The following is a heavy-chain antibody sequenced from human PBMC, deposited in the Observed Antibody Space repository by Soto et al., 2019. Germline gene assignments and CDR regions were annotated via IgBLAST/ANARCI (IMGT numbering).Heavy chain of an antibody. CDR3: ARLSDRGYSSSSKLKE. CDR2: IYHTGGR. J-gene: IGHJ6*03. CDR1: GVSHKNTYW. Sequence: SETLSLTCCVSGVSHKNTYWCGWVRQAQEKLLEWIGEIYHTGGRSYMPSLRGRITLSVDTSKNQFSLKLTSVTAADTAVYYCARLSDRGYSSSSKLKEWGKGT. V-gene: IGHV4-4*02. D-gene: IGHD6-6*01.